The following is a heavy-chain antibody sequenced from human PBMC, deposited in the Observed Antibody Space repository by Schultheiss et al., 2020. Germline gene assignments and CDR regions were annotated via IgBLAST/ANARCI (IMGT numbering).Heavy chain of an antibody. J-gene: IGHJ4*02. CDR1: GFTFSSYA. V-gene: IGHV4-34*01. Sequence: GSLRLSCAASGFTFSSYAMSWIRQPPGKGLEWIGEINHSGSTNYNPSLKSRVTISVDTSKNQFSLKLSSVTAADTAVYYCASLFDGKSDYWGQGTLVTVSS. D-gene: IGHD3-9*01. CDR2: INHSGST. CDR3: ASLFDGKSDY.